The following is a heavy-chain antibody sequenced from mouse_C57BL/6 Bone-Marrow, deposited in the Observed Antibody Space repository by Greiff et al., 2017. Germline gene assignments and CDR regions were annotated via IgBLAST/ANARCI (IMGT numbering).Heavy chain of an antibody. CDR3: ARGDYYGSSLDY. V-gene: IGHV1-64*01. Sequence: QVQLQQPGAELVKPGASVKLSCKASGYTFTSYWMHWVKHRPGQGLEWIGMIHPNRGSTNYNEKFKSKATLTVDKSSSTAYMQLSSLTSEDSAVYYCARGDYYGSSLDYWGQGTTLTVSS. D-gene: IGHD1-1*01. CDR1: GYTFTSYW. CDR2: IHPNRGST. J-gene: IGHJ2*01.